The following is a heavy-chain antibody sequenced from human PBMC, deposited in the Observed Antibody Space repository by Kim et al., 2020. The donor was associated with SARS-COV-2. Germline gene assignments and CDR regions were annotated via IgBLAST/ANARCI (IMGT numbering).Heavy chain of an antibody. CDR3: ATLAGVAGENGDH. D-gene: IGHD6-13*01. J-gene: IGHJ4*02. CDR1: GYSFSSYN. Sequence: ASVKVSCKASGYSFSSYNIHWVRQAPGQRLEWMGRINPGNDNTKYSQKFQDRITITRDTSASTAYMELSSLRFEDTAVYYCATLAGVAGENGDHWGQGSLVIVSS. V-gene: IGHV1-3*01. CDR2: INPGNDNT.